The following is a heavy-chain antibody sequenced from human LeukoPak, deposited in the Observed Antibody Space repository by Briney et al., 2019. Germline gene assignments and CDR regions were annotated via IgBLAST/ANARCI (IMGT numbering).Heavy chain of an antibody. D-gene: IGHD5-12*01. V-gene: IGHV1-69*04. CDR3: ATEPSRSYSFDHLDF. J-gene: IGHJ4*02. Sequence: GASVKVSCKTSGGTFNNYAISWVRQAPGQGLEWMGRVVPMSGIRNYPQTFRGRVNITADKATNTVYMELRSLRAEDTAIYYCATEPSRSYSFDHLDFWGLGTPVTVSS. CDR1: GGTFNNYA. CDR2: VVPMSGIR.